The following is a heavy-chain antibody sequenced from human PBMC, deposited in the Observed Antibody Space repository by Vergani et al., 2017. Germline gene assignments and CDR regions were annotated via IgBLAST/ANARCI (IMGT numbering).Heavy chain of an antibody. D-gene: IGHD3-10*01. CDR1: GGSLINYY. V-gene: IGHV4-59*12. CDR2: IYSSGST. CDR3: ARVLLWFGESLGAFDI. Sequence: QVQLQESGPGLVKPSETLSLTCTVSGGSLINYYWSWVRQPPGKGLEWIGYIYSSGSTTYSPSLKSRLTISVDTSKNQFSLKLSSVTAADTAVYYCARVLLWFGESLGAFDIWGQGTMVTVSS. J-gene: IGHJ3*02.